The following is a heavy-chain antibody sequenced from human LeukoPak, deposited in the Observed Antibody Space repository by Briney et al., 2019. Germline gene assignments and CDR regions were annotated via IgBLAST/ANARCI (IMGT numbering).Heavy chain of an antibody. J-gene: IGHJ1*01. V-gene: IGHV4-31*03. CDR3: ARGHMGEYFRH. CDR1: GGSISSGGYY. D-gene: IGHD3-16*01. CDR2: IYYSGST. Sequence: SETLSLTCTVSGGSISSGGYYWSWIRQHPGKGLEWIGYIYYSGSTYYNPSLKSRVTISVDRSKNLFSLMLTSVTAADSAVYYCARGHMGEYFRHWGQGILVTVSS.